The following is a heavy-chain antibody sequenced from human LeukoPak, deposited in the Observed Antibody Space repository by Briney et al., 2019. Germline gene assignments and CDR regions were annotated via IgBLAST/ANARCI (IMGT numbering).Heavy chain of an antibody. CDR2: ITSTSSTI. CDR1: GFTFSSYS. CDR3: ASSIRDWFDP. V-gene: IGHV3-48*01. Sequence: GGSLRLSCVASGFTFSSYSMNWVRQAPGKGLEWVSYITSTSSTIFYADSVKGRFTISRDNAKNSLSLQMNSLRAEDTAVYYCASSIRDWFDPWGQGTLVTVSS. J-gene: IGHJ5*02.